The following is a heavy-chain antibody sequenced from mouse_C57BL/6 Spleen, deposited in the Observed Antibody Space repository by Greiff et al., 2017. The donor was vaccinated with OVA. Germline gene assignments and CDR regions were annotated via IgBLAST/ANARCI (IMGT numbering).Heavy chain of an antibody. Sequence: DVQLQESGGGLVKPGGSLKLSCAASGFTFSDYGMHWVRQAPEKGLEWVAYISSGSSTIYYADTVKGRFTISRDNAKNTLFLQMTSLRSEDTAMYYCARRDYAFAYWGQGTLVTVSA. CDR1: GFTFSDYG. J-gene: IGHJ3*01. V-gene: IGHV5-17*01. CDR2: ISSGSSTI. CDR3: ARRDYAFAY. D-gene: IGHD2-4*01.